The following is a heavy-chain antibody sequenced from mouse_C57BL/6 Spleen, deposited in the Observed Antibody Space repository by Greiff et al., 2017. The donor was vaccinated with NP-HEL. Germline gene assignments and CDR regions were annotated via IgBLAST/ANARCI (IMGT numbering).Heavy chain of an antibody. Sequence: VQRVESGPELVKPGASVKISCKASGYAFSSSWMNWVKQRPGKGLEWIGRIYPGDGDTKYNGKFKGKATLTADKSSSTAYMQLSSLPSEDSAVYFCAKDSSGYVRFAYWGQGTTLTVSS. V-gene: IGHV1-82*01. J-gene: IGHJ2*01. CDR2: IYPGDGDT. CDR1: GYAFSSSW. CDR3: AKDSSGYVRFAY. D-gene: IGHD3-2*02.